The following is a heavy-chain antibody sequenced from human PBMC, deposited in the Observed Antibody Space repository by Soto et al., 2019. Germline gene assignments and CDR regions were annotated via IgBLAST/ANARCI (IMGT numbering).Heavy chain of an antibody. CDR1: GFTVSGNY. V-gene: IGHV3-53*04. J-gene: IGHJ6*03. CDR3: ARPAWGLWFGYMDV. Sequence: EVQLVESGGGLVQPGGSLRLFCAVSGFTVSGNYMSWVRQAPGKGLEWVSVLYSGGTTYYADSVKGRFTISRHNSNNTLFLQMDSLRVDDTAIYYCARPAWGLWFGYMDVWGKGTTVTVSS. D-gene: IGHD3-10*01. CDR2: LYSGGTT.